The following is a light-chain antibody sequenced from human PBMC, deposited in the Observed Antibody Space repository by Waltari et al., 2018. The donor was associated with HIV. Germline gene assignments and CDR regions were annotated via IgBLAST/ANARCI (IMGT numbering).Light chain of an antibody. CDR1: QSISSY. J-gene: IGKJ2*01. Sequence: DIQMTQFPSSLSASVGDRVTISCRASQSISSYINWYQEKPGKAPELLIYAASTLQSGVPSRFSASGYETDFTLTISSLQPEDCATYYCQQSYSLPRTSGQGTKLEIK. CDR2: AAS. CDR3: QQSYSLPRT. V-gene: IGKV1-39*01.